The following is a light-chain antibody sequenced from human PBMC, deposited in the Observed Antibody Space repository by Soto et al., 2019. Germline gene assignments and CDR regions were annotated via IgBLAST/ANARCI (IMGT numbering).Light chain of an antibody. V-gene: IGKV3-15*01. Sequence: EIVMTQSPATLSVSPGERATLSCRANQSVSNNLAWYQQKPGQAPRLLIYHASLRATGIPARFSGSGSGTELTLTISSLQSEDFAIYYCQQYNVWPRTFGQGTKVDIK. CDR2: HAS. CDR1: QSVSNN. J-gene: IGKJ1*01. CDR3: QQYNVWPRT.